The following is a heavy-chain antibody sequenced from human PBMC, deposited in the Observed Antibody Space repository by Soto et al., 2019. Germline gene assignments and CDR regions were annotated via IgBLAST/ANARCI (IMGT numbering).Heavy chain of an antibody. CDR1: GGSISSSSYY. D-gene: IGHD4-17*01. Sequence: SETLSLTCTVSGGSISSSSYYWGWIRQPPGKGLEWIGSIYYSGSTYYNPSLKSRVTISVDTSKNQFSLKLSSVTAADTAVYYCARLFPVTTVTTVPSYYMDVWGKGTTVTVSS. J-gene: IGHJ6*03. CDR2: IYYSGST. CDR3: ARLFPVTTVTTVPSYYMDV. V-gene: IGHV4-39*01.